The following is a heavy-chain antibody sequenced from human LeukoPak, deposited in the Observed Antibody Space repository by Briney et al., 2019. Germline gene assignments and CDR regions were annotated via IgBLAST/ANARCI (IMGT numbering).Heavy chain of an antibody. CDR2: LYSGGNR. CDR1: GFTVSTNY. J-gene: IGHJ4*02. CDR3: ARESGDRPGLPGR. Sequence: GGSLRLSCAASGFTVSTNYMSWVRQAPGKGLEWVSTLYSGGNRYYADSVRGRFTISRDDSRNTLFLQINNLRVEDTAVYYCARESGDRPGLPGRWGQGTLVTVSS. D-gene: IGHD1-26*01. V-gene: IGHV3-53*01.